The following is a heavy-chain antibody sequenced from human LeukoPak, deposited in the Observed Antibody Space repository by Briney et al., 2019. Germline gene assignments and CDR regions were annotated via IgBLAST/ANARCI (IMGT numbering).Heavy chain of an antibody. Sequence: GGSLRLSCTASGFTFGDFAMSWFRQAPGKGLEWVGFIRSKAYGGTTEYAASVKGRFTISRDDSKSIAYLQMNSLKTEDTAVYYCTREWEPIRSSSWYGLADYWGQGTLVTVSS. D-gene: IGHD6-13*01. J-gene: IGHJ4*02. CDR1: GFTFGDFA. CDR2: IRSKAYGGTT. V-gene: IGHV3-49*03. CDR3: TREWEPIRSSSWYGLADY.